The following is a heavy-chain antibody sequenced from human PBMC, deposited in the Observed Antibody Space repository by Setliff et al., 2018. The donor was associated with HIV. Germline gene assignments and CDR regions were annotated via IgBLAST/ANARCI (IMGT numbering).Heavy chain of an antibody. CDR3: ARSDSGWPHYQYHHMDV. D-gene: IGHD6-19*01. CDR1: GGTFSSFG. J-gene: IGHJ6*04. V-gene: IGHV1-69*13. Sequence: GASVKVSCKASGGTFSSFGVNWIRQAPGQGLEWMGGIIPVFGKVEYAQRFQGRVKITADESTSTAYMGMSSLRSEDMAIYYCARSDSGWPHYQYHHMDVWGKGTTVTVSS. CDR2: IIPVFGKV.